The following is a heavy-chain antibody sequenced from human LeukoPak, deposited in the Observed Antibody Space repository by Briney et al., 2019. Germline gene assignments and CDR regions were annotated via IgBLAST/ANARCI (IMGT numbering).Heavy chain of an antibody. D-gene: IGHD3-22*01. CDR3: ARGSSGYYAPFDY. Sequence: ASVKVSCKASGYTFTSYFMHWVRQAPGQGLEWMGIISPSGGSVTYAQKFQARVTLTKDTSTSTVYMELSSLRSEDTAVYYCARGSSGYYAPFDYWGQGTLVTVSS. CDR1: GYTFTSYF. V-gene: IGHV1-46*01. CDR2: ISPSGGSV. J-gene: IGHJ4*02.